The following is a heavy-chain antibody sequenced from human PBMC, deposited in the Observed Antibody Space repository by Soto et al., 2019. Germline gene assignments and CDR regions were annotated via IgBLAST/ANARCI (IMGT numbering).Heavy chain of an antibody. CDR2: IYYSGST. V-gene: IGHV4-30-4*01. CDR3: ARGVRTTIFGVVMWFDP. Sequence: SSETLSLTCTVSGGSISSGDYYWSWIRQPPGKGLEWIGYIYYSGSTYYNPSLKSRVTISVDTSKNQFSLKLSSVTAADTAVYYCARGVRTTIFGVVMWFDPWGQGTLVTVSS. CDR1: GGSISSGDYY. D-gene: IGHD3-3*01. J-gene: IGHJ5*02.